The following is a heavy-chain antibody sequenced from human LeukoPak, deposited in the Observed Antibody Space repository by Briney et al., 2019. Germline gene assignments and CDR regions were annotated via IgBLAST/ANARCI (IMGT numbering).Heavy chain of an antibody. V-gene: IGHV3-23*01. CDR3: AKDLEYSSSFFDY. CDR2: ISGSGGST. J-gene: IGHJ4*02. D-gene: IGHD6-6*01. Sequence: GGSLRLSCAASGFTFSSYAMSWVRQAPGKGLEWVSGISGSGGSTYYADSVKGRFTISRDNSKNTLYLQMNSLRAEDTAVYYCAKDLEYSSSFFDYWGQGTLVTVSS. CDR1: GFTFSSYA.